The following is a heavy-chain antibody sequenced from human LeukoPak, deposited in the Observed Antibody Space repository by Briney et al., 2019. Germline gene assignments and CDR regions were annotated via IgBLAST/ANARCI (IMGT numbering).Heavy chain of an antibody. V-gene: IGHV3-7*01. CDR1: GFTFSDYW. CDR2: IKPDGSEK. Sequence: PGGSLRLPCIASGFTFSDYWMSWVRQAPGKGLEWVAKIKPDGSEKYYVDSVKGRFSISRDNAKKSLYLQMNSLRVEDTAVYYCGRGGSQRVSSWGQGTLVTVSS. J-gene: IGHJ4*02. D-gene: IGHD2-8*01. CDR3: GRGGSQRVSS.